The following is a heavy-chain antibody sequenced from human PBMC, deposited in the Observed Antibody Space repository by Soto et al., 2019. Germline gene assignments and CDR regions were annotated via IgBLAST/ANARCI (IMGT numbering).Heavy chain of an antibody. D-gene: IGHD4-17*01. CDR3: ARDQSYGDYYYGMDV. CDR1: GGSISSGDYY. Sequence: TSETLSLTCTVSGGSISSGDYYWSWIRQPPGKGLEWIGYIYYSGSTYYNPSLKSRVTISVDTSKNQFSLKLSSVTAADTAVYYCARDQSYGDYYYGMDVWGQGTTVTVS. CDR2: IYYSGST. J-gene: IGHJ6*02. V-gene: IGHV4-30-4*01.